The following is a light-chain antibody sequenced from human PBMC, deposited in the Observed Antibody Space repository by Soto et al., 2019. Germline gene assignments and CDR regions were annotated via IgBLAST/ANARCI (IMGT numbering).Light chain of an antibody. J-gene: IGKJ2*01. V-gene: IGKV3-15*01. CDR1: QIVSSN. CDR3: QPYNTWPPVST. Sequence: EIVMTQSPATLSVSPGERATLSCRASQIVSSNVAWYQQKAGQAPRLLINDASTRATGIPARFSGSGSGTAFSRPNSTLQSGAFAGYYGQPYNTWPPVSTFGQATKLEIK. CDR2: DAS.